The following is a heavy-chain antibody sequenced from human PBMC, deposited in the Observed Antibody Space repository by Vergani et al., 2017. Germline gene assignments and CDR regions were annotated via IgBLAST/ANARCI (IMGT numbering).Heavy chain of an antibody. Sequence: QITLKESGPTLVKPTQTLTLTCTFSGFSLSTSGVGVGWIRQPPGKALEWLALIYWDDDKRYSPSLKSRLTITKDTSKNQVVLTMTNMDPVDTATYYCAHRQTEYDILTGYSVKLNYFDYWGQGTLVTVSS. CDR1: GFSLSTSGVG. D-gene: IGHD3-9*01. V-gene: IGHV2-5*02. CDR3: AHRQTEYDILTGYSVKLNYFDY. CDR2: IYWDDDK. J-gene: IGHJ4*02.